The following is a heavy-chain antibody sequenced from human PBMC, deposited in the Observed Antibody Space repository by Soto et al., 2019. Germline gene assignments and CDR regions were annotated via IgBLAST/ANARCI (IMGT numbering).Heavy chain of an antibody. D-gene: IGHD3-10*01. V-gene: IGHV1-69*02. CDR3: ARGNVYYGSGNFDY. Sequence: QVQLVQSGAEVKKPGSSVKVSCKASGGTFSSYTISWVRQAPGQGLEWMGRIIPILGIANYAQKFQGRGTITADKSTSTAYRELSSLRSEDTAVYYCARGNVYYGSGNFDYWGQGTLVTVSS. CDR2: IIPILGIA. CDR1: GGTFSSYT. J-gene: IGHJ4*02.